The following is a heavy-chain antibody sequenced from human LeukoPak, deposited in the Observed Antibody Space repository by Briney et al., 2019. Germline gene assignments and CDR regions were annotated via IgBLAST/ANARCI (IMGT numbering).Heavy chain of an antibody. CDR2: IYSSGNT. D-gene: IGHD6-6*01. J-gene: IGHJ6*02. CDR1: GFTVSSSY. CDR3: ATRSSSIYYYYGMDV. V-gene: IGHV3-66*02. Sequence: GGSLRLSCAASGFTVSSSYMSWVRQAPGKGLEWVSVIYSSGNTYYADSVKGRFTISRDNSKNTLYLQMNSLRPEDTAVYYCATRSSSIYYYYGMDVWGQGTTVTVSS.